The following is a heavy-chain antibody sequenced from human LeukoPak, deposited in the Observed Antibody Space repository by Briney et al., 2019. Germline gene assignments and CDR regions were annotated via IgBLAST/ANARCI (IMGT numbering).Heavy chain of an antibody. D-gene: IGHD3-10*01. CDR3: ARVSGESLSGSFQLDY. CDR2: INPNSGGT. J-gene: IGHJ4*02. V-gene: IGHV1-2*02. CDR1: GYTFTGYY. Sequence: ASVEVSCKASGYTFTGYYIHWVRQAPGQGLEWMGWINPNSGGTHFAQKFQGRVTVTRDTSISTAYMELSRLRSDDTAVYYCARVSGESLSGSFQLDYWGQGILVTVSS.